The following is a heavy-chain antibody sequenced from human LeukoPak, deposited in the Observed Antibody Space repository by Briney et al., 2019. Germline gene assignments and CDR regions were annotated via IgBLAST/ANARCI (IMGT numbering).Heavy chain of an antibody. D-gene: IGHD2/OR15-2a*01. J-gene: IGHJ3*02. CDR2: IIPNSGGT. CDR3: ARVFYSRGAFDI. Sequence: ASVKVSCNVSGGSLSSYAYSWVRQAPGQGLEWMGGIIPNSGGTNYAQKFQGRVTMTRDTSISTAYMELSRLRSDDTAVYYCARVFYSRGAFDIWGQGTMVTVSS. CDR1: GGSLSSYA. V-gene: IGHV1-2*02.